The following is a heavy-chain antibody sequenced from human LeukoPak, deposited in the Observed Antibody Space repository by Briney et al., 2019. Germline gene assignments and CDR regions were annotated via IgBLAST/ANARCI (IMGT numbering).Heavy chain of an antibody. Sequence: SETLSLTCTVSGGSISSYYWSWIRQPAGKGLEWIGRIYTSGSTNYNPSLKSRVTMSVDTSKNQFSLKLGSVTAADTAVYYCARGCLYYDILTGYRMSCYFDYWGQGTLVTVSS. V-gene: IGHV4-4*07. CDR2: IYTSGST. J-gene: IGHJ4*02. D-gene: IGHD3-9*01. CDR1: GGSISSYY. CDR3: ARGCLYYDILTGYRMSCYFDY.